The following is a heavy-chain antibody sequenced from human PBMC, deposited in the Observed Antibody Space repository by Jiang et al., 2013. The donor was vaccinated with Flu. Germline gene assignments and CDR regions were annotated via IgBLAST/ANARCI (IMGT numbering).Heavy chain of an antibody. CDR2: TLYRSQWHY. CDR1: GDSVSSNNAA. V-gene: IGHV6-1*01. D-gene: IGHD3-10*01. J-gene: IGHJ5*02. CDR3: AKEGTMIRGIKNWFDP. Sequence: QTLSLTCAISGDSVSSNNAAWNWIRQSPSRGLEWLGRTLYRSQWHYDYAVSARSRITISPDTSKNQFSLQLNSVTPDDTAVYFCAKEGTMIRGIKNWFDPWGQGILVIV.